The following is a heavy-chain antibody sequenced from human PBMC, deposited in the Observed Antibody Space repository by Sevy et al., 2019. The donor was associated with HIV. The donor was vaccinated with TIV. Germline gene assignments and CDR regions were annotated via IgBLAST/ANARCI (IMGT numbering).Heavy chain of an antibody. CDR1: GGSFSGYY. D-gene: IGHD3-22*01. CDR2: IYDSGRT. CDR3: ARSLNNYDSSGCEMGFDH. V-gene: IGHV4-59*01. Sequence: SETLSLTCTVSGGSFSGYYWSWIRQPPGKGLEWIGYIYDSGRTNYNPSLKSRVTISVDTSKNQFSLKLNSVTAADTAVYYCARSLNNYDSSGCEMGFDHWGQGTLVTVSS. J-gene: IGHJ4*02.